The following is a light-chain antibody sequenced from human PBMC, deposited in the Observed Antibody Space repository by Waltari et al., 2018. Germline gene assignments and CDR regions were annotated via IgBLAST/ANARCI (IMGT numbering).Light chain of an antibody. CDR3: QSYDSSIKWV. CDR2: EGN. Sequence: NFMLPQPHSVSESPGKTVTISCTRSSGRIASNYVQWYQQRPGSSPTTVIYEGNQRPSGVPVRVSGSIDSSSNSAALTISGLKTGEEADYYCQSYDSSIKWVFGGGTKLTVL. J-gene: IGLJ3*02. V-gene: IGLV6-57*01. CDR1: SGRIASNY.